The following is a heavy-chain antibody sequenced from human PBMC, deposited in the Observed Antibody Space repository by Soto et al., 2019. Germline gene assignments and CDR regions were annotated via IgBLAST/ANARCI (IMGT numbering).Heavy chain of an antibody. CDR2: LYWDDDK. CDR1: GFSLNTNAVG. D-gene: IGHD6-19*01. J-gene: IGHJ4*02. CDR3: AHRRVRDSSGENFDS. V-gene: IGHV2-5*02. Sequence: QITLKESGPTLVKPTQTLTLTCTFSGFSLNTNAVGVAWIRQPPGKALEWLALLYWDDDKRYSPSLKSRLTITTDPSKNQVVLTMTNMDPEDTATYYCAHRRVRDSSGENFDSWVQGALVTVSS.